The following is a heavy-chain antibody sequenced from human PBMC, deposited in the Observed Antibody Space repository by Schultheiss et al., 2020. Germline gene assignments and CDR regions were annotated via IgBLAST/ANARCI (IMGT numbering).Heavy chain of an antibody. Sequence: SETLSLTCAVYGGSFSGYYWSWIRQPPGKGLEWIGEINHSGSTNYNPSLKSRVTISVDTSKNQFSLKLSSVTAADTAVYYCANGYSSSWYLGFDPWGQGTLVTVSS. CDR3: ANGYSSSWYLGFDP. D-gene: IGHD6-13*01. J-gene: IGHJ5*02. CDR2: INHSGST. CDR1: GGSFSGYY. V-gene: IGHV4-34*01.